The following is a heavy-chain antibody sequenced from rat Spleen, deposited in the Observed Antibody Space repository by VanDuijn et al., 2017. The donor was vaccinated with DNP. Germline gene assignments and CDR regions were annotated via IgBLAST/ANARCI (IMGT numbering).Heavy chain of an antibody. Sequence: EVQLVESGGGSVQPGRSLKLSCAASGFTFSDYNMAWVRQAPTKGLEWVASISYDGGSTHYRASVMGRFTISRDNAKTSLYLQMDSLRSEDTATYYCARRGYYGSYWYFDFWGQGVMVTVSS. D-gene: IGHD1-3*01. J-gene: IGHJ2*01. CDR2: ISYDGGST. CDR3: ARRGYYGSYWYFDF. V-gene: IGHV5-20*01. CDR1: GFTFSDYN.